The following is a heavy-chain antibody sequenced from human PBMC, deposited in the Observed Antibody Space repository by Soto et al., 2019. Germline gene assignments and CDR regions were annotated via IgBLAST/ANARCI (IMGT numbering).Heavy chain of an antibody. Sequence: WGSLGISCASSEFTFSSYAMHWVRQAPGKGLDPAAVISYDGSNKYYADSVKGRFTISRDNSKNTLYLQMNSLRAEDTAVYYCARGRRYCSSTSCYRREYYYYGMDVWGQGTTVTVSS. J-gene: IGHJ6*02. V-gene: IGHV3-30-3*01. D-gene: IGHD2-2*01. CDR2: ISYDGSNK. CDR3: ARGRRYCSSTSCYRREYYYYGMDV. CDR1: EFTFSSYA.